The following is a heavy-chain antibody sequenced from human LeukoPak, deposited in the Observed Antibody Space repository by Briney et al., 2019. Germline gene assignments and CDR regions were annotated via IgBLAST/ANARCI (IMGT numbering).Heavy chain of an antibody. D-gene: IGHD6-13*01. CDR1: GGSISSYY. CDR2: IYYSGST. Sequence: PSETLSLTCTVSGGSISSYYWSWIRQPPGKGLEWIGYIYYSGSTNYNPSLKSRVTISVDTSKNQFSLKLSSVTAADTAVYYCARLGSSSRRWFDPWGQGTLVTVSS. V-gene: IGHV4-59*08. CDR3: ARLGSSSRRWFDP. J-gene: IGHJ5*02.